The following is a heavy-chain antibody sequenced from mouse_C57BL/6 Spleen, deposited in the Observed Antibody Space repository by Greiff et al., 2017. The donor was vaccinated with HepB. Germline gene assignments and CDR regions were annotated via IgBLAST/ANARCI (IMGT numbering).Heavy chain of an antibody. CDR2: IDPSDSET. J-gene: IGHJ4*01. Sequence: QVQLQQPGAELVRPGSSVKLSCKASGYTFTSYWMHWVKQRPIQGLEWIGNIDPSDSETHYNQKFKDKATLTVDKSSSTAYMQLSSLTSEDSAVYYCARFTTPYAMDYWGQGTSVTVSS. CDR3: ARFTTPYAMDY. V-gene: IGHV1-52*01. CDR1: GYTFTSYW. D-gene: IGHD1-1*01.